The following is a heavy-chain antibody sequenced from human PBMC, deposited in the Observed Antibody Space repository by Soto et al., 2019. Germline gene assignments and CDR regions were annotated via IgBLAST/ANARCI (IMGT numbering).Heavy chain of an antibody. CDR1: GVTVSSNY. V-gene: IGHV3-53*01. Sequence: PRLSCAVSGVTVSSNYMSWVRQAPGKGLEWVSVIYVGSGGTYYADSVKGRFTISRDNSKNTLYLQMNSLRAEDAAVYYCASSDSYYFDYWGQGTLVTVSS. D-gene: IGHD2-21*02. J-gene: IGHJ4*02. CDR2: IYVGSGGT. CDR3: ASSDSYYFDY.